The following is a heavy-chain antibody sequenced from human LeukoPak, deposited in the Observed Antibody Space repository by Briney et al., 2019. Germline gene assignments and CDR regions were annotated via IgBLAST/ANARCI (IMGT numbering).Heavy chain of an antibody. CDR3: ARDPQGGSVGGAFDI. D-gene: IGHD3-10*01. CDR1: GGTFSSYA. J-gene: IGHJ3*02. CDR2: IIPIFGTA. Sequence: ASVKVSCKASGGTFSSYAISWVRQAPGQGLEWMGGIIPIFGTANYAQKFQGRVTITADESMSTAYMELSSLRSEDTAVYYCARDPQGGSVGGAFDIWGQGTMVTVSS. V-gene: IGHV1-69*01.